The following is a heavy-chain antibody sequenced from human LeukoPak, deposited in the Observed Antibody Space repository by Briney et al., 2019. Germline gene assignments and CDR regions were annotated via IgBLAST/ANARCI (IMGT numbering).Heavy chain of an antibody. V-gene: IGHV3-21*01. CDR2: ISSSSSYI. J-gene: IGHJ4*02. Sequence: GGSLRLSCAASGFTFSSYSMNWVSQAPGKGMEWVSSISSSSSYIYYADSVKGRFTISRDNAKNSLYLQMNSLRAEDTAVYYCARGPYDFWSGYLMGPYDYWGQGTLVTVSS. D-gene: IGHD3-3*01. CDR3: ARGPYDFWSGYLMGPYDY. CDR1: GFTFSSYS.